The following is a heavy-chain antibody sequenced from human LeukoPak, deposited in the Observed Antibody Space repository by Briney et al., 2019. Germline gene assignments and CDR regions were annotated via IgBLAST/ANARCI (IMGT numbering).Heavy chain of an antibody. Sequence: GRSLRLSCAASGFTFSSYAMHWVRQAPGKGLEWVAVISYDGSNKYYADSVKGRFTISRDNSKNTLYLQMNSLRAEDTAVYYCARDRDSSGWYDYWGQGTLVIVSS. J-gene: IGHJ4*02. CDR2: ISYDGSNK. CDR3: ARDRDSSGWYDY. D-gene: IGHD6-19*01. CDR1: GFTFSSYA. V-gene: IGHV3-30*04.